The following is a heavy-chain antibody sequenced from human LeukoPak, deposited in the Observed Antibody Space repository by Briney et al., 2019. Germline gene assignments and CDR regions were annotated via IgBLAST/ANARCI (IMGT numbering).Heavy chain of an antibody. CDR3: ARVHNRAEQAFDI. V-gene: IGHV3-74*01. Sequence: GGSLRLSCAASGFTFSSYWMHWVRQAPGKGLVWVSRINSDGSSTSYADSVKGRFTISRDNAKNTLYLQMNSLRAEDTAVYSCARVHNRAEQAFDIWRQGTMVTVSS. CDR2: INSDGSST. D-gene: IGHD1-26*01. CDR1: GFTFSSYW. J-gene: IGHJ3*02.